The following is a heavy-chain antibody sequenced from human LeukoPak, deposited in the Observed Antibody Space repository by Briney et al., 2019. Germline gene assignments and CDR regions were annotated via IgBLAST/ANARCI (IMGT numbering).Heavy chain of an antibody. D-gene: IGHD3-16*01. CDR2: ISYDGSNK. V-gene: IGHV3-30*18. J-gene: IGHJ5*02. CDR3: AKASFMITFGGVIDH. Sequence: RSXRLSCAASGFTFSSYGMHWARQAPGKGLEWVAVISYDGSNKYYADSVKGGFTISRDNSKNTLYLQMNSLRAEDTAVYYCAKASFMITFGGVIDHWGQGTLVTVSS. CDR1: GFTFSSYG.